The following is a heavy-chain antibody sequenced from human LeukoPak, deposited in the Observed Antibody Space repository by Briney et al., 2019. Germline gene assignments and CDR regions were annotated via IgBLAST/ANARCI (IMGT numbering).Heavy chain of an antibody. D-gene: IGHD3-22*01. CDR2: IYYSGST. CDR1: GGSVSSGSYY. J-gene: IGHJ4*02. Sequence: SETLSLTCTVSGGSVSSGSYYWSWIRQPPGKGLEWIGYIYYSGSTNYNPSLKSRVTISVDTSKNQFSLKLSSVTAADTAVYYCARDRGYYGSSGYYLDYWGQGTLVTVSS. V-gene: IGHV4-61*01. CDR3: ARDRGYYGSSGYYLDY.